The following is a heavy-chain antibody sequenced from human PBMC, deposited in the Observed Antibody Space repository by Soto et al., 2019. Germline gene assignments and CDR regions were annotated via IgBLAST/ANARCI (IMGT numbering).Heavy chain of an antibody. CDR3: AREGDFWSGYYMYWFDP. J-gene: IGHJ5*02. CDR2: IWYDGSNK. Sequence: SLRLSCAASGFTFSSYGMHWVRQAPGKGLEWVAVIWYDGSNKYYADSVKGRFTISRDNSKNTLYLQMNSLRAEDTAVYYCAREGDFWSGYYMYWFDPWGQGTLVTVSS. D-gene: IGHD3-3*01. CDR1: GFTFSSYG. V-gene: IGHV3-33*01.